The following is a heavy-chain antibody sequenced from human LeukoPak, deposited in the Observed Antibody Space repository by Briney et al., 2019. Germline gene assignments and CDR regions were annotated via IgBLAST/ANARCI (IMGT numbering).Heavy chain of an antibody. V-gene: IGHV3-23*01. J-gene: IGHJ4*02. CDR1: GFTFSSYG. CDR3: AIGPGGLFDY. D-gene: IGHD4-23*01. CDR2: ISGSGGST. Sequence: GGTLRLSCAASGFTFSSYGMSWVRQAPGKGLEWVSAISGSGGSTYYADSVKGRFTISRDNSKNTLYLQMNSLRAEDTAVYYCAIGPGGLFDYWGQGTLVTVSS.